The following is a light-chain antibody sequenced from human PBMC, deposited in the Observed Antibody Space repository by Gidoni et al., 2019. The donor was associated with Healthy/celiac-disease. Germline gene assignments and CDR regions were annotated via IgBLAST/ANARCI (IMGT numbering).Light chain of an antibody. CDR2: GAS. Sequence: IVFTHSPGTLSLSPGERATLSCRASKSVSSSYLAWYQQKPGQAPRLLIYGASSRATGIPDRLSGSGSGPDFTLTISRLEPEDFAVYYCQQYGSSQYTFGQGTKLEIK. V-gene: IGKV3-20*01. J-gene: IGKJ2*01. CDR1: KSVSSSY. CDR3: QQYGSSQYT.